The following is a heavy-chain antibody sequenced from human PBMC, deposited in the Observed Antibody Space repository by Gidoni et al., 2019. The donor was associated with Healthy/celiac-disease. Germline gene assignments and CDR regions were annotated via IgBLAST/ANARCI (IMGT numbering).Heavy chain of an antibody. J-gene: IGHJ4*02. Sequence: QVQLQQWGAGLLKPSATLSLTCAVYGGSFSGYYWSWIRQPPGKGLEWIGEINHSGSTNYNPSLKSRVTISVDTSKNQFSLKLSSVTAADTAVYYCARGVVGATWFDYWGQGTLVTVSS. V-gene: IGHV4-34*01. D-gene: IGHD1-26*01. CDR3: ARGVVGATWFDY. CDR1: GGSFSGYY. CDR2: INHSGST.